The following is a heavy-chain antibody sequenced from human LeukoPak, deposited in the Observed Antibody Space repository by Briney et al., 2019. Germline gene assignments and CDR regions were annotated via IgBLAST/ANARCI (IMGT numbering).Heavy chain of an antibody. CDR2: ISGSGGST. J-gene: IGHJ4*02. CDR1: GFTFSSYA. CDR3: AKGARYYDSSGEIDY. Sequence: GGSLRLSCAASGFTFSSYAMSWVRPAPGKGLEWVSAISGSGGSTYYADSVKGRFTISRDNSKNTLYLQMNSLRAEDTAVYYCAKGARYYDSSGEIDYWGQGTLVTVSS. D-gene: IGHD3-22*01. V-gene: IGHV3-23*01.